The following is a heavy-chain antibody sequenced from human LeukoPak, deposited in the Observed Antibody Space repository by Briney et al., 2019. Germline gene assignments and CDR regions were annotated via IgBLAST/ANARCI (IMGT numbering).Heavy chain of an antibody. Sequence: PGGSLRLSCAASGFTFSSYAMSWVRQAPGKGLEWVSSISSSSSYIYYADSVKGRFTISRDNAKNSLYLQMNSLRAEDTAVYYCARFGGWELPIDYWGQGTLVTVSS. J-gene: IGHJ4*02. CDR3: ARFGGWELPIDY. CDR2: ISSSSSYI. CDR1: GFTFSSYA. D-gene: IGHD1-26*01. V-gene: IGHV3-21*01.